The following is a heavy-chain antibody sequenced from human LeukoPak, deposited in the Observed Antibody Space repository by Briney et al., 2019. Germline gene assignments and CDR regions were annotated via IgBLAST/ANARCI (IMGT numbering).Heavy chain of an antibody. Sequence: PGGSLRLSCAASGFTFSSYSMNCVCQAPGEGLEWVSSISSRSSYTDYTHTVKRRFTIDRHNDKKSLKLQLNSLRAEDTALYYCARGATGGYSGYDATRKCFDYWGQGTLVTVSS. D-gene: IGHD5-12*01. CDR1: GFTFSSYS. J-gene: IGHJ4*02. CDR3: ARGATGGYSGYDATRKCFDY. V-gene: IGHV3-21*01. CDR2: ISSRSSYT.